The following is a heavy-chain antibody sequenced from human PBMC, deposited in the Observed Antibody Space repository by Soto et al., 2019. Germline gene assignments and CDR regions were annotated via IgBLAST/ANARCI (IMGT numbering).Heavy chain of an antibody. Sequence: ETLSLTCIFSGASVSSDYWSWIRQPAGKGLEWIGRIYTRGTTNYNPSFKSRVTMSVDTSKNQFSLNLSSVTAADTAVYYCARGTGTVNFDSWGRGILVTVSS. CDR2: IYTRGTT. J-gene: IGHJ4*02. CDR1: GASVSSDY. V-gene: IGHV4-4*07. CDR3: ARGTGTVNFDS. D-gene: IGHD1-1*01.